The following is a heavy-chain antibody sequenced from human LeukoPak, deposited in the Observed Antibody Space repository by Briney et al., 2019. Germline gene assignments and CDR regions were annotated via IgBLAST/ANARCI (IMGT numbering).Heavy chain of an antibody. CDR1: GFPFDRYW. CDR3: AIQPIYEAYFDF. J-gene: IGHJ4*02. CDR2: IKHDGREK. V-gene: IGHV3-7*01. D-gene: IGHD3-16*01. Sequence: PGGSLRLSCVASGFPFDRYWMSWVRQAPGKGLEWVANIKHDGREKNFVESVKGRLTISRDNAGNALFLQMNSLRADDRAVYFCAIQPIYEAYFDFWGQGTLVTVSS.